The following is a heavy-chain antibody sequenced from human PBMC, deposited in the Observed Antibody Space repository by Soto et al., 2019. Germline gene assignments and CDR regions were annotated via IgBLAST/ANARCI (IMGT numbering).Heavy chain of an antibody. Sequence: EVQVLESGGGLGQPGGSLRLSCAASGFSFSLYAINWVRQAPGKGLEWVSFISGSGDGTYYADSVKGRFTISRDNSRNSVYLYMTSVRAEDTAVYYGSADSSGGEFACWGPGTLVTVSS. CDR3: SADSSGGEFAC. CDR1: GFSFSLYA. CDR2: ISGSGDGT. V-gene: IGHV3-23*01. J-gene: IGHJ4*02. D-gene: IGHD3-10*01.